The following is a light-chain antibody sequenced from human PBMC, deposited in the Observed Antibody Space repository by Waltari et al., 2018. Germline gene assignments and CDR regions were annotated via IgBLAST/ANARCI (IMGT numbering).Light chain of an antibody. CDR2: GAS. Sequence: EIVLTPSPGSLSSSPGERVTLSCRASQSVRRALAWYQQKPGQAPRLLIFGASNRATGIPDRFSGSGSETDFSLTISRLEPEDFAVYYCQHYVRLPATFGRGTKVEIK. J-gene: IGKJ1*01. CDR3: QHYVRLPAT. CDR1: QSVRRA. V-gene: IGKV3-20*01.